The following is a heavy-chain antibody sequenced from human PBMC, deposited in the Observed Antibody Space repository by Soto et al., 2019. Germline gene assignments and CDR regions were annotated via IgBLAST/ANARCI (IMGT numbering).Heavy chain of an antibody. CDR1: GGSISSYY. CDR3: ARVGADYDFWSGYLDY. D-gene: IGHD3-3*01. J-gene: IGHJ4*02. V-gene: IGHV4-59*01. Sequence: SETLSLTCTVSGGSISSYYWRWIRQPPGKGLEWIGYIYYSGSTNYNPSLKSRVTISVDTSKNQFSLKLSSVTAADTAVYYCARVGADYDFWSGYLDYWGQGTLVTVSS. CDR2: IYYSGST.